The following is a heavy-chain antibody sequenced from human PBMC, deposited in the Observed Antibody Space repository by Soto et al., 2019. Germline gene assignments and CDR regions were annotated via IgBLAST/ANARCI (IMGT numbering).Heavy chain of an antibody. J-gene: IGHJ4*02. CDR1: GGTFSSHA. CDR3: AIGDRSSWIGNH. CDR2: ISPIFETA. D-gene: IGHD6-6*01. V-gene: IGHV1-69*01. Sequence: QVHLVQSGAEVTKAGSSVKVSCKASGGTFSSHAFSWVRQAPGQGLEWVGGISPIFETANYAQEFQGRVTIAADESTNTVILEQKNLGADDTAIYFCAIGDRSSWIGNHWGPGTQVTVS.